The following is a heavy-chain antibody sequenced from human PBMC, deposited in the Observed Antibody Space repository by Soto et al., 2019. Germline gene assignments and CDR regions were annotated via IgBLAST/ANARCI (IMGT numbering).Heavy chain of an antibody. V-gene: IGHV3-66*01. Sequence: EVQLVESGGGLVQPGGSLRLSCAASGFTVSTHYMTWVRQAPGKGLEWVSVMFYGGSTYYADSVKGRFPISRDDSENTVYLQMNRLRAEDTAVYYCATTGMGITLYYYYHGMDVWGQGTTVTVSS. D-gene: IGHD1-26*01. J-gene: IGHJ6*02. CDR2: MFYGGST. CDR1: GFTVSTHY. CDR3: ATTGMGITLYYYYHGMDV.